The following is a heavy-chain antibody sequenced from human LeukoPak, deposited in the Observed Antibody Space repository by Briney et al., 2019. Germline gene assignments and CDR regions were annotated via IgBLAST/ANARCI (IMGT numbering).Heavy chain of an antibody. CDR3: ARSPISAAGTALFDY. Sequence: GSLRLSCAASGFTFSSYAMSWVRQAPGKGLEWIGTIYYRGNIYFNPSLKSRVTISEDTSKNHFSLKLTSVTAADTAVYYCARSPISAAGTALFDYWGQGTLVTVSS. CDR1: GFTFSSYA. CDR2: IYYRGNI. V-gene: IGHV4-38-2*01. D-gene: IGHD6-13*01. J-gene: IGHJ4*02.